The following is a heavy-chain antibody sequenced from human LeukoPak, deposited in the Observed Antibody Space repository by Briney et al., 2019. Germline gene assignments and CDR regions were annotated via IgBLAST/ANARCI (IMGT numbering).Heavy chain of an antibody. CDR1: GFTFSSYW. CDR3: ARDLSEYGWFGELYY. Sequence: GGSLRLSCGASGFTFSSYWMHWVRQAPGKGLVWVSRINNDGSSTSYADSVQGRFTISRDNAKNTLYLQMHSLRAVDTAVYFCARDLSEYGWFGELYYWGQGTLVTVSS. J-gene: IGHJ4*02. CDR2: INNDGSST. D-gene: IGHD3-10*01. V-gene: IGHV3-74*01.